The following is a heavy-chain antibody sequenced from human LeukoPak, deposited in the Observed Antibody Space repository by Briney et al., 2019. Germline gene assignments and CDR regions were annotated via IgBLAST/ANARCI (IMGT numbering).Heavy chain of an antibody. D-gene: IGHD2-15*01. J-gene: IGHJ4*02. V-gene: IGHV4-59*08. CDR3: ARFRGTSSWHQEVFDY. Sequence: SETLSLTCTVSGGSLNSYNWNWVRQPPGKGREWGGYISYSGSPDYNSSFKSRVTMSVDTSQGQFSLRLSSVTAADTAVYYCARFRGTSSWHQEVFDYWGQGAPVTVSS. CDR1: GGSLNSYN. CDR2: ISYSGSP.